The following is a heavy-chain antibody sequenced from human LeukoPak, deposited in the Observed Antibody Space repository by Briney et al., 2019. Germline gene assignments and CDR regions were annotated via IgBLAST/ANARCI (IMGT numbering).Heavy chain of an antibody. D-gene: IGHD2-21*02. CDR1: GFTFSSYW. Sequence: PGGSLRLSCAASGFTFSSYWMHWVRQGSGKGLVWVSRINSDGSTTSYADSVKGRFTISRDNAKNTLYLQMNSLRVEDTAVYYCARDGRCGGDCYASWGQGTLVTVSS. V-gene: IGHV3-74*01. J-gene: IGHJ4*02. CDR3: ARDGRCGGDCYAS. CDR2: INSDGSTT.